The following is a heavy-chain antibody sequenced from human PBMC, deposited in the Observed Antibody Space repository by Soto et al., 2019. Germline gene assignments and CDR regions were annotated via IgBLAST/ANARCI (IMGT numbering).Heavy chain of an antibody. CDR1: GYSISSGYY. J-gene: IGHJ3*02. Sequence: SETLSLTCTVSGYSISSGYYWGWIRQPPGKGLEWIGSIYHSGSTYYNPYLKSRVTISVDTSKNQFSLKLSSVTAADTAVYYCARCLPGIAAAGTAFDIWGQGTMVTVSS. CDR2: IYHSGST. V-gene: IGHV4-38-2*02. CDR3: ARCLPGIAAAGTAFDI. D-gene: IGHD6-13*01.